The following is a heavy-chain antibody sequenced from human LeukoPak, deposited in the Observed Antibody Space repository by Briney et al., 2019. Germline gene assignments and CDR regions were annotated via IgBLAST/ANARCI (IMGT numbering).Heavy chain of an antibody. CDR1: GGSFSGYY. CDR2: IYYSGST. D-gene: IGHD6-13*01. CDR3: ASGRQQLSV. J-gene: IGHJ4*02. Sequence: SETLSLTCAVYGGSFSGYYWSWIRQHPGKGLEWIGYIYYSGSTYYNPSLKSRVTISVDTSKNQFSLKLSSVTAADTAVYYCASGRQQLSVWGQGTLVTVSS. V-gene: IGHV4-31*11.